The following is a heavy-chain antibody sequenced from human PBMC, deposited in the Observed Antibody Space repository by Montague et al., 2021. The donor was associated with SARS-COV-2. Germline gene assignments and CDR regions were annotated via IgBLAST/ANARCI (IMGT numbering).Heavy chain of an antibody. D-gene: IGHD2-15*01. J-gene: IGHJ5*02. Sequence: SETLSLTCTVSGGSISSYYWSWIRQPPWKGLEWIGYIYYSGSTNYNPSLKSRVTISVDTSKNQFSLKLSSVTAADTAVYYCARALYCSGGSCYPNWFDPWGQGTLVTVSS. V-gene: IGHV4-59*01. CDR3: ARALYCSGGSCYPNWFDP. CDR2: IYYSGST. CDR1: GGSISSYY.